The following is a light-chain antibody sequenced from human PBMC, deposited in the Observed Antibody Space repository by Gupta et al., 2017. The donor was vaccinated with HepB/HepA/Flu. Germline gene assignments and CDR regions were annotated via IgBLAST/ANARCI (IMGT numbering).Light chain of an antibody. V-gene: IGKV3-20*01. J-gene: IGKJ1*01. CDR1: QSVNSSY. CDR2: GAS. CDR3: QQDGTSPRT. Sequence: EIVLTQSPGTLSLSPGERATLSCRASQSVNSSYLAWYQQKPGQAPRLLIYGASSRATGIPDRFSGSGSGTDFTLTISRLEPEDFAVYYCQQDGTSPRTFGQGTKVEVK.